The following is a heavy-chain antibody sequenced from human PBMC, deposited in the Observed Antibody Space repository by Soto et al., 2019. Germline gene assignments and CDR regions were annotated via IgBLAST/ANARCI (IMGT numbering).Heavy chain of an antibody. Sequence: GGSLRLSCAASGFTFDDYAMHWVRQAPGKGLEWVSGISWNSGSIGYADSVKGRFTISRDNAKNSLYLQMNSLRAEDTALYYCAKEFFDGGYYYGMDVWGQGTTVTVSS. V-gene: IGHV3-9*01. CDR2: ISWNSGSI. CDR1: GFTFDDYA. J-gene: IGHJ6*02. CDR3: AKEFFDGGYYYGMDV.